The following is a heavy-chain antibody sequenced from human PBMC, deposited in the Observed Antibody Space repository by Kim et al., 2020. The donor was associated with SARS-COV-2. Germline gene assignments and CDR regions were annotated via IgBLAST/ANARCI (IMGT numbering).Heavy chain of an antibody. D-gene: IGHD3-10*01. J-gene: IGHJ3*01. CDR3: ARASYYGSGDYPFDF. V-gene: IGHV1-46*01. CDR1: GYTFSNYY. Sequence: ASVKVSCKTSGYTFSNYYIHWVRQVPGQGLELLGLINPSGGNTNYAQKFQGRVRLTRDTSTSTVYMELSSLRSEDTAVYYCARASYYGSGDYPFDFWGQGTMVTISS. CDR2: INPSGGNT.